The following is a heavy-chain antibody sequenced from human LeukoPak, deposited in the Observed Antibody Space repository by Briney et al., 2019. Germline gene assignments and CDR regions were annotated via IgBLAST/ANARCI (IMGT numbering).Heavy chain of an antibody. CDR2: INHSGST. Sequence: SETLSLTCAVSGGSFSGYYWSWIRQPPGKGLEWIGEINHSGSTNYNPCLKSRVTISVDTSKNQFSLKLSCVTAADTAVYYCARGRGRYRYGGGGDDYWGQGTLVTVSS. CDR3: ARGRGRYRYGGGGDDY. CDR1: GGSFSGYY. V-gene: IGHV4-34*01. D-gene: IGHD5-18*01. J-gene: IGHJ4*02.